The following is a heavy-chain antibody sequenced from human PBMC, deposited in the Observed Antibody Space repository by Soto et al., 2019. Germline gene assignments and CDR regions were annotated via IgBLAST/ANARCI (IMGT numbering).Heavy chain of an antibody. Sequence: PSETLSLTCTVSGGSISSSSYFWGWIRQPPGKGLEWIGYIYYSGSTNYNPSLKSRVTISVDTSKNQFSLKLSSVTAADTAVYYCARDQNYYGSGSGDYYYYGMDVWGQGTTVTVSS. J-gene: IGHJ6*02. CDR1: GGSISSSSYF. CDR3: ARDQNYYGSGSGDYYYYGMDV. D-gene: IGHD3-10*01. V-gene: IGHV4-61*01. CDR2: IYYSGST.